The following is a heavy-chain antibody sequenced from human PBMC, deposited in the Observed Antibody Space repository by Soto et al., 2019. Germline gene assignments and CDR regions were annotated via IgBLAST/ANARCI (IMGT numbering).Heavy chain of an antibody. CDR1: GFIFTSYS. J-gene: IGHJ1*01. V-gene: IGHV3-21*01. CDR2: ISSGSDSI. CDR3: ARDRSADRFVQYFQH. Sequence: GGSLRLSCSASGFIFTSYSMVWVRLAPGKGLEWVAFISSGSDSIFYADSVKGRFTVSRDNAKNSLFLQMNNLRAEDTAVYFCARDRSADRFVQYFQHWGQGTQVTVSS. D-gene: IGHD6-19*01.